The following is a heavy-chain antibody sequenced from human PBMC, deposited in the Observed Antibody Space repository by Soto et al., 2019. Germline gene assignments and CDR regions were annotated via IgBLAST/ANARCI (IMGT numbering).Heavy chain of an antibody. D-gene: IGHD6-6*01. V-gene: IGHV3-30*18. CDR1: GFTFSSYG. CDR3: AKDHTDAPLSSSYFDD. CDR2: ISYDGSNK. Sequence: GGSLRLSCAASGFTFSSYGMHWVRQAPGKGLEWVAVISYDGSNKYYADSVKGRFTISRDNSKNTLYLQMNSLRAEDTAVYYCAKDHTDAPLSSSYFDDSGQGTLVTVSS. J-gene: IGHJ4*02.